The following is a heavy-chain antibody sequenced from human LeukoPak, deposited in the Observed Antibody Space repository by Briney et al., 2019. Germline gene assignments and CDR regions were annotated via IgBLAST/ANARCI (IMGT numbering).Heavy chain of an antibody. J-gene: IGHJ6*02. V-gene: IGHV3-7*02. CDR2: IKQDGSQK. CDR3: ARGNSGSSYVEYYYGMDV. CDR1: GFSFSSYW. Sequence: PGGSLRLSCAASGFSFSSYWMSWVRQAPGEGLEWVANIKQDGSQKYYADSVKGRFTISRDNSKNTLYLQMNSLRAEDTAVYYCARGNSGSSYVEYYYGMDVWGQGTTVTVSS. D-gene: IGHD1-26*01.